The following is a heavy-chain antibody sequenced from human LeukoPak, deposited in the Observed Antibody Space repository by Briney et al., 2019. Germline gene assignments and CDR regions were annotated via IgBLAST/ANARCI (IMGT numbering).Heavy chain of an antibody. V-gene: IGHV3-21*06. CDR3: ARQPDYSDYAEYFQH. CDR2: ISRSNNDK. CDR1: GFTFSSYT. Sequence: PGGSLRLSCAASGFTFSSYTMSWVRQAPGKGLEWVSSISRSNNDKSYADSMKGRFTISRDNAKNSLYLQMNSLRGEDTAVYYCARQPDYSDYAEYFQHWGQGTLVTVSS. D-gene: IGHD4-17*01. J-gene: IGHJ1*01.